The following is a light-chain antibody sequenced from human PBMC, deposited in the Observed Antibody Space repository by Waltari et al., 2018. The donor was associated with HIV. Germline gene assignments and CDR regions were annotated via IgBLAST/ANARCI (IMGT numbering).Light chain of an antibody. CDR2: RDY. V-gene: IGLV1-47*01. J-gene: IGLJ1*01. Sequence: QSVLTHPPSASGTLGQMVTISCPGSSSNVASTPVYWFQQVSGTAPKLLLYRDYQRRSGIPDRFSGSKAGASASLTISGLRSEDEADDYCVAWDDSLSGYVFGTGTKVRVL. CDR1: SSNVASTP. CDR3: VAWDDSLSGYV.